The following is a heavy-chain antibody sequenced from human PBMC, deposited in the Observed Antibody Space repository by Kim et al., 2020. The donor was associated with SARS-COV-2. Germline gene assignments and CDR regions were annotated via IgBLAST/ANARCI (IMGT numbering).Heavy chain of an antibody. CDR2: IYSGGST. Sequence: GGSLRLSCAASGFTVSSNYMSWVRQAPGKGLEWVSVIYSGGSTYYADSVKGRFTISRDNSKNTLYLQMNSLRAEDTAVYYCARAEQQLVAFDIWGQGTMVTVSS. CDR3: ARAEQQLVAFDI. D-gene: IGHD6-13*01. CDR1: GFTVSSNY. J-gene: IGHJ3*02. V-gene: IGHV3-53*01.